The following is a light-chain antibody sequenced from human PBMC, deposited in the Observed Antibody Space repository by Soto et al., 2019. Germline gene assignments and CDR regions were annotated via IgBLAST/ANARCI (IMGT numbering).Light chain of an antibody. Sequence: QAVVTQEPSLTVSPGGTVTLTCGSSTGAVNNGHYHHWLQQKPGQAPKTLIFDTHNKPSWTPARFSGSLLGGKAALTLSGAQPEDEAEYYCLLFYNGPCVYGPGTKVTVL. V-gene: IGLV7-46*01. CDR3: LLFYNGPCV. CDR2: DTH. J-gene: IGLJ1*01. CDR1: TGAVNNGHY.